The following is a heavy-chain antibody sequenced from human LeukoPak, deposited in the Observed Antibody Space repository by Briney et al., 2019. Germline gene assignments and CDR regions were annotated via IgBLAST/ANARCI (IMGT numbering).Heavy chain of an antibody. Sequence: SETMSLTCTVSGGSISGYYWNWIRQPPGQGLEWIGYTSDSGGHTDYKPSLKSRVAISVDTSKNQFSLKLTFATAADTAVYYCARWHSHGRYFDYWGKGTTVTVSS. V-gene: IGHV4-59*01. J-gene: IGHJ4*03. CDR1: GGSISGYY. CDR3: ARWHSHGRYFDY. D-gene: IGHD2-21*01. CDR2: TSDSGGHT.